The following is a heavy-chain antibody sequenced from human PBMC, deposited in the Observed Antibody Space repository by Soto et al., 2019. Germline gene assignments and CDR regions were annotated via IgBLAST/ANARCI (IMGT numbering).Heavy chain of an antibody. CDR3: AREKGKIQLWTGYHYYYYGIDV. CDR2: INPNSGGT. Sequence: ASVKVSCKASGYTFTGYYMHWVRQAPGQGLEWMGWINPNSGGTNYAQKFQGWVTMTRDTSISTAYMELSRLRSDDTAVYYCAREKGKIQLWTGYHYYYYGIDVWGQGTTVTVSS. CDR1: GYTFTGYY. V-gene: IGHV1-2*04. J-gene: IGHJ6*02. D-gene: IGHD5-18*01.